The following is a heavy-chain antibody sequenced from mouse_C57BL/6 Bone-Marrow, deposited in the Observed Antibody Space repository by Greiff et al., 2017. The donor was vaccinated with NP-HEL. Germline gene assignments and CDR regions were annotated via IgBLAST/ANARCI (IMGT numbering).Heavy chain of an antibody. CDR1: GFSFNTYA. CDR2: IRSKSNNYAT. J-gene: IGHJ1*03. V-gene: IGHV10-1*01. D-gene: IGHD1-1*01. Sequence: DVMLVESGGGLVQPKGSLKLSCAASGFSFNTYAMNWVRQAPGKGLEWVARIRSKSNNYATYYADSVKDRFTISRDDSESMLYLQMNNLKTEDTAMYYCVRQRTTPSYWYFDVWGTGTTVTVSS. CDR3: VRQRTTPSYWYFDV.